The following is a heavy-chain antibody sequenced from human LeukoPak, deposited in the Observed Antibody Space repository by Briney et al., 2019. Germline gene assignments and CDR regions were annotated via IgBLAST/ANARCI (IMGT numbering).Heavy chain of an antibody. D-gene: IGHD3-3*01. Sequence: PSETLSLTCTVSGGSISSYYWSWIRQPPGKGLEWIGYIYYSGSTNYNPSLKSRVTISVDTSKNQFSLKLSSVTAADAAVYYCARVSARAHDFWSGYYYYYYYMDVWGKGTTVTVSS. V-gene: IGHV4-59*01. CDR2: IYYSGST. J-gene: IGHJ6*03. CDR1: GGSISSYY. CDR3: ARVSARAHDFWSGYYYYYYYMDV.